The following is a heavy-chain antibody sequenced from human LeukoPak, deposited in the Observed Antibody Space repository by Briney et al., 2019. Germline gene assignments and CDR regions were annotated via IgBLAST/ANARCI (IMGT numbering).Heavy chain of an antibody. CDR1: GHTLSELT. V-gene: IGHV1-24*01. CDR3: ATEMTSVVPDY. J-gene: IGHJ4*02. Sequence: ASVKVSCKVFGHTLSELTMHWVRQAPGKGLEWMGGFDPENDERVYAGKFRGRVTMTEDISTDTAYMELSSLRSEDTAVYFCATEMTSVVPDYWGQGTLVTVSS. CDR2: FDPENDER. D-gene: IGHD4-11*01.